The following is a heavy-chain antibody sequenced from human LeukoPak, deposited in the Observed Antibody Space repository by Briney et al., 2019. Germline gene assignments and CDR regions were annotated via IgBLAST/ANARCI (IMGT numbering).Heavy chain of an antibody. CDR2: ISYDGSNK. CDR1: GFTFSSYS. V-gene: IGHV3-30*18. D-gene: IGHD3-10*01. J-gene: IGHJ5*02. Sequence: GGSLRLSCAASGFTFSSYSMNWVRQAPGKGLEWVAVISYDGSNKYYADSVKGRFTISRDNSKNTLYLQMNSLRAEDTAVYYCAKESRRLLWFGGGFDPWGQGTLVTVSS. CDR3: AKESRRLLWFGGGFDP.